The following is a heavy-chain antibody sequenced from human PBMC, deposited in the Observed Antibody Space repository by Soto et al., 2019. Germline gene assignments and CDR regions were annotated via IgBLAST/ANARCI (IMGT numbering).Heavy chain of an antibody. CDR3: AKRGGEGSRWSHFDY. CDR1: GFTFSNYD. CDR2: ISYDGGNK. Sequence: QVQLVESGGGVVQPGRSLRLSCAASGFTFSNYDIHWVRQAPGKGLERVAVISYDGGNKYFADSVKGRFTISRDNSNNTRYLQMNRLRPEDTAVYYCAKRGGEGSRWSHFDYWGQGTLVTVSS. J-gene: IGHJ4*02. D-gene: IGHD6-13*01. V-gene: IGHV3-30*18.